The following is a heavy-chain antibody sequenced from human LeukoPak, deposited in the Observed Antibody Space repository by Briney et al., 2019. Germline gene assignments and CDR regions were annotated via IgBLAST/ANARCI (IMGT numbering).Heavy chain of an antibody. CDR1: GFTFSSYS. J-gene: IGHJ4*02. V-gene: IGHV3-48*04. Sequence: GGSLRLSCAASGFTFSSYSMNWVRQAPGKGLEWVSYISSSSSTIYYAGSVKGRFTISRDNAKNSLYLQMNSLRAEDTAVYYCARGGYYDSSAPFDYWGQGTLVTVSS. D-gene: IGHD3-22*01. CDR3: ARGGYYDSSAPFDY. CDR2: ISSSSSTI.